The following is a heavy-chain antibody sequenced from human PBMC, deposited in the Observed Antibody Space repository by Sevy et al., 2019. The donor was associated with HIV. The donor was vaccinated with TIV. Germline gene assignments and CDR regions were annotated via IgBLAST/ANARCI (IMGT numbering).Heavy chain of an antibody. CDR2: IWFDGSNT. Sequence: GGSLRLSCAASGFTFSSFGMHWVRQAPGKGLEWVAVIWFDGSNTYYADSVKGRLTISRDIAKNTLHLPMNSLRAEDTDVYYCARDLEFYEASDYGPEFMPDFWGHGTLVTVSS. V-gene: IGHV3-33*01. D-gene: IGHD4-17*01. CDR3: ARDLEFYEASDYGPEFMPDF. J-gene: IGHJ4*01. CDR1: GFTFSSFG.